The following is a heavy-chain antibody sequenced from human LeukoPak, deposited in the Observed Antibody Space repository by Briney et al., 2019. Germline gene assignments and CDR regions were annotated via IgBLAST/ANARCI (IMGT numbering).Heavy chain of an antibody. CDR3: ARPSRWLQYLYFDY. D-gene: IGHD5-24*01. J-gene: IGHJ4*02. V-gene: IGHV1-3*01. Sequence: ASVKVSCKASGYTFTSYAMHWVRQAPGQRLEWMGWINAGNGDTKYSQKFQGRVTITRDTSASTAYMELSSLRSEDTAVYYCARPSRWLQYLYFDYWGQGTLVTVSS. CDR1: GYTFTSYA. CDR2: INAGNGDT.